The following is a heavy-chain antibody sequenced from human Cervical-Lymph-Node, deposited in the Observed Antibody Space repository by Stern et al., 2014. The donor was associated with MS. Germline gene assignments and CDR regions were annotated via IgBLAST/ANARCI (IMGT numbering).Heavy chain of an antibody. CDR2: IFSNAEK. J-gene: IGHJ3*01. Sequence: ITLKESGPVLAKPTETLTLTCTVSGFSLSNARMGVSWIRQPPGKALEWLAHIFSNAEKSSSTSLKGPLTISKDTSKRQVVLTMTHVDPVDTATYYCARMMQHLAGDAFDVWGQGTMVTVSS. CDR3: ARMMQHLAGDAFDV. V-gene: IGHV2-26*01. CDR1: GFSLSNARMG.